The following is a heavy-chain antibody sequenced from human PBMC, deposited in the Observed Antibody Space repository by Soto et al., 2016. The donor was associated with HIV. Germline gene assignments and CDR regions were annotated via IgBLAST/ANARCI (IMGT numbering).Heavy chain of an antibody. V-gene: IGHV1-2*02. CDR1: GYTFTGYY. CDR3: ATRIGYSYGFYYFDS. Sequence: QVQLVQSGAEVKKPGASVKVSCKASGYTFTGYYIHWVRQAPGQGLEWMGWINPNSGGTKYAQKFQGRVTMTKDTSIRTAYMDLSRLTSADTAVYYCATRIGYSYGFYYFDSWGQGTLVTVSS. J-gene: IGHJ4*02. D-gene: IGHD5-18*01. CDR2: INPNSGGT.